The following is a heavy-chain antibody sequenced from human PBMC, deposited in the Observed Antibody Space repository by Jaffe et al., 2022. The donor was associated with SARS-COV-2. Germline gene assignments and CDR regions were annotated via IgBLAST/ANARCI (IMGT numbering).Heavy chain of an antibody. CDR3: AKDMANIVVVPAARYYYYYGMDV. D-gene: IGHD2-2*01. Sequence: EVQLVESGGGLVQPGRSLRLSCAASGFTFDDYAMHWVRQAPGKGLEWVSGISWNSGSIGYADSVKGRFTISRDNAKNSLYLQMNSLRAEDTALYYCAKDMANIVVVPAARYYYYYGMDVWGQGTTVTVSS. CDR1: GFTFDDYA. V-gene: IGHV3-9*01. CDR2: ISWNSGSI. J-gene: IGHJ6*02.